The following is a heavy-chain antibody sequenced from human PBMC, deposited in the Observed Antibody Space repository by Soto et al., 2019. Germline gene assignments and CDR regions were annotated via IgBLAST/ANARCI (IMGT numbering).Heavy chain of an antibody. CDR3: ARGRYCLTGRCFPNWFDS. V-gene: IGHV4-30-4*01. J-gene: IGHJ5*01. CDR1: GDSISTVDYF. Sequence: SETLSLTCPVSGDSISTVDYFWAWIRQPPGQALEYIGYIYKSATTYYNPSFEGRVAISLDTSKSQFSLNVTSVTAADTAVYFCARGRYCLTGRCFPNWFDSWGQGTLVTVSS. D-gene: IGHD2-15*01. CDR2: IYKSATT.